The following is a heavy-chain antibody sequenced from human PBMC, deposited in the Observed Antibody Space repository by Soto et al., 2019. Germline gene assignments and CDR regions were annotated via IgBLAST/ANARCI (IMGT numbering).Heavy chain of an antibody. CDR3: AREALVVVPVASAYYYMDV. CDR2: ISAYNGNT. D-gene: IGHD2-2*01. Sequence: GASVKVSCKASGYTFTSYGISWVRQAPGQGLEWMGWISAYNGNTNYAQKLQGRVTMTTDTSTSTAYMELRSPRSDDTAVYYCAREALVVVPVASAYYYMDVWGKGTTVTVSS. V-gene: IGHV1-18*01. J-gene: IGHJ6*03. CDR1: GYTFTSYG.